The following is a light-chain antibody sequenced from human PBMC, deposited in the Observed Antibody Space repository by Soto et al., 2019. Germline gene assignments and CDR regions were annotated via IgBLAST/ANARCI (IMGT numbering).Light chain of an antibody. Sequence: EVVMTQSPASLSVSPGERATLSCRASQNIRNNLAWYQQKPGQSPRLLISGASNRATGIPARFSGSGSGTDFTLTISSLEPEDFAVYYCQQRSNWPLTFGQGRRLE. CDR1: QNIRNN. J-gene: IGKJ5*01. V-gene: IGKV3-11*01. CDR3: QQRSNWPLT. CDR2: GAS.